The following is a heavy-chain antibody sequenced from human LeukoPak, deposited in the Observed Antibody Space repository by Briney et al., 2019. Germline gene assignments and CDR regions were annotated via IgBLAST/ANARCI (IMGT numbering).Heavy chain of an antibody. CDR3: AKEPPSYRDSSRYFDY. D-gene: IGHD3-22*01. V-gene: IGHV3-23*01. CDR2: ISGSGGRT. J-gene: IGHJ4*02. CDR1: GFTYCIFA. Sequence: GGPLSLLCALSGFTYCIFAMSGAPDARGGGVGWVSAISGSGGRTYYAASVKGRFTISRDNSKNTLYVQMNSLRAEDTAVYYCAKEPPSYRDSSRYFDYWGQGTLVTVSS.